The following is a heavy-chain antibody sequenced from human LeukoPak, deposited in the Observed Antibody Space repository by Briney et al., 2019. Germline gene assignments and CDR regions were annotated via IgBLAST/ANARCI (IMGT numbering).Heavy chain of an antibody. CDR2: ISGSGGST. J-gene: IGHJ4*02. CDR3: ARRRPEGYSDYVYFDY. Sequence: PGGSLRLSCAASGFTFSSYAMNWVRQAPGMGLEWVSRISGSGGSTYYADSVKGRFTLSRDNSKNTLYLQMNSLRAEDSAVYYCARRRPEGYSDYVYFDYWGQGTLVTVSS. D-gene: IGHD4-11*01. V-gene: IGHV3-23*01. CDR1: GFTFSSYA.